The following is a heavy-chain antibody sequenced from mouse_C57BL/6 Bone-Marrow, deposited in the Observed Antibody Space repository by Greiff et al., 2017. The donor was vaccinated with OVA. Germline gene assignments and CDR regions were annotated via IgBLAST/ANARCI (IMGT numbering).Heavy chain of an antibody. Sequence: EVQLQQSGPELVKPGASVKISCKASGYTFTDYYMNWVKQSHGKSLEWIGDINPNNGGTSYNQKFKGKATLTVDKSSRTAYMELRSLTSEDSAVYYCARSWGYGSSSPFAYWGQGTLVTVSA. CDR1: GYTFTDYY. V-gene: IGHV1-26*01. CDR3: ARSWGYGSSSPFAY. J-gene: IGHJ3*01. D-gene: IGHD1-1*01. CDR2: INPNNGGT.